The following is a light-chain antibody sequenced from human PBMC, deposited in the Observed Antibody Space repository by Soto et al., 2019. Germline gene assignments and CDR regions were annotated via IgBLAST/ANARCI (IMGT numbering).Light chain of an antibody. J-gene: IGLJ3*02. CDR1: NSDVGGYNY. Sequence: QSALTQPASVSGSPGQSITLSCTGTNSDVGGYNYVSWYQHHPGKAPKLIIYEVSKRPSGVSNRFSGSKSGNTASLTISGLQAEDEADYYCSSYTTSTTRVFGGGTKLTVL. CDR2: EVS. V-gene: IGLV2-14*01. CDR3: SSYTTSTTRV.